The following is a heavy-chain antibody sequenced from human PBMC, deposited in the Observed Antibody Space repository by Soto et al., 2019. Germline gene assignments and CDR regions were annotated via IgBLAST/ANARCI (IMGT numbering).Heavy chain of an antibody. J-gene: IGHJ4*02. V-gene: IGHV3-23*01. Sequence: EVQLLESGGGLIQPGGSLRLSCAASGFIFTKYAMSWVRQAPGEGLEWVSTMSASGGRTYYANAVRGRFIISRDNSKNAVYLQITRLRAEDTAVYHSAKQLLDEGSCGGYCPGRPVDFWGQGTLVTVAS. CDR3: AKQLLDEGSCGGYCPGRPVDF. CDR1: GFIFTKYA. D-gene: IGHD2-21*02. CDR2: MSASGGRT.